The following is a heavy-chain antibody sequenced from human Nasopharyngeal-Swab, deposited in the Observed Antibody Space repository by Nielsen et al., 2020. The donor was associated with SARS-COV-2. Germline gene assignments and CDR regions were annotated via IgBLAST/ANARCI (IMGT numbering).Heavy chain of an antibody. J-gene: IGHJ6*03. Sequence: ASVKVSCKASGYTFTSYYMHWVRQAPGQGLEWMGIINPSGGSTSYAQKFQGRVTMTRDTSTSTVYMELSSLRSEDTAVYYCAREGLRFLEWYRRYYYMDVWGKGTTVTVSS. V-gene: IGHV1-46*01. D-gene: IGHD3-3*01. CDR2: INPSGGST. CDR1: GYTFTSYY. CDR3: AREGLRFLEWYRRYYYMDV.